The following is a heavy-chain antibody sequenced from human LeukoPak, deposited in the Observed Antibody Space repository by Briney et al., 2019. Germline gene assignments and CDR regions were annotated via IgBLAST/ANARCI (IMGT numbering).Heavy chain of an antibody. CDR1: GFTFSSYS. D-gene: IGHD3-22*01. CDR2: ISSSSSYI. Sequence: GGSLRLSCAASGFTFSSYSMNWVRQAPGKGLEWVSSISSSSSYIYYADSVKGRFTISRDNAKNSLYLQMNSLRAEDTAVYYCARSYYYDSSGYYPLDYWGQGTLVTVSS. V-gene: IGHV3-21*01. J-gene: IGHJ4*02. CDR3: ARSYYYDSSGYYPLDY.